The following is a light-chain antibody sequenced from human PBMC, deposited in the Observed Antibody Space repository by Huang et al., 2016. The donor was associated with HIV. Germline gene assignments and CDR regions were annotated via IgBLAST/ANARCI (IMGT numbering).Light chain of an antibody. CDR1: QSVTSSY. CDR3: QQFGTSSIT. J-gene: IGKJ5*01. Sequence: EIVLTQSPGTLSLSPGERATLSCRASQSVTSSYLAWYQQKPGQAPRPLIDGVSSRATGIPDRFSGSGSGKDFTLTISRLEPEDFAVYYCQQFGTSSITFGQGTRLEIK. CDR2: GVS. V-gene: IGKV3-20*01.